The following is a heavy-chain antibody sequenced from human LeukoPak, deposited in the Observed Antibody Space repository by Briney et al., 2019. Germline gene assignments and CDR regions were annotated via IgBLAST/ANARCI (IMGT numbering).Heavy chain of an antibody. CDR1: GGSFSGYY. CDR3: ARGRRRTITIFGVVSGGFDP. V-gene: IGHV4-34*01. D-gene: IGHD3-3*01. J-gene: IGHJ5*02. CDR2: INHSGST. Sequence: SETLSLTCAVYGGSFSGYYRSWIRQPPGKGLEWIGEINHSGSTNYNPSLKSRVTISVDTSKNQFSLKLSSVTAADTAVYYCARGRRRTITIFGVVSGGFDPWGQGTLVTVSS.